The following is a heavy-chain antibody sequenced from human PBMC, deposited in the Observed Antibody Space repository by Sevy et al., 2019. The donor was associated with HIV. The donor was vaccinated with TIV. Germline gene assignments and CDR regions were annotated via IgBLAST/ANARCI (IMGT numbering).Heavy chain of an antibody. CDR2: IIPIFGTA. J-gene: IGHJ4*02. CDR1: GGTFSSYA. V-gene: IGHV1-69*13. D-gene: IGHD3-16*01. Sequence: ASVKVSCKASGGTFSSYAISWVRQAPGQGLEWMGGIIPIFGTANYAQKFQGRVTITADESTSTVFMELSRLRSEDTALFYCARVGGAREGYDYVGSSFIDHWGQGTLVTVSS. CDR3: ARVGGAREGYDYVGSSFIDH.